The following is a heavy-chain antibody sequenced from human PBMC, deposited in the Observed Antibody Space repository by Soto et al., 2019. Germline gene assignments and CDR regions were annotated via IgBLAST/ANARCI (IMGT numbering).Heavy chain of an antibody. D-gene: IGHD2-15*01. J-gene: IGHJ5*02. V-gene: IGHV3-74*01. CDR1: GLTFNRYG. CDR2: INTDGSNT. Sequence: HPGGSLRLSCAASGLTFNRYGMHLVRHAPGKGLVWVSNINTDGSNTNYADSVQCRFTISRDNAKSTLFLQMNSLRDEDTAVYYCAREFCSGGNCYTYYFDPWGQGIPVTVSS. CDR3: AREFCSGGNCYTYYFDP.